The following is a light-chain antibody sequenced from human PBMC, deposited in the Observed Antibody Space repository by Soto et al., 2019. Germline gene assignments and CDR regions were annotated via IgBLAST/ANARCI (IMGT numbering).Light chain of an antibody. V-gene: IGLV2-14*01. CDR1: MRDVGAYNL. CDR2: EVR. J-gene: IGLJ3*02. Sequence: QSALTQPASVSGSAGQSITISCSGTMRDVGAYNLVSWYQQHPGTAPKLIIYEVRNRPSGISSRFSGSGSGNTASLTISGLQPEDEGDYHCSAYTARSTLVFGGGTKLTVL. CDR3: SAYTARSTLV.